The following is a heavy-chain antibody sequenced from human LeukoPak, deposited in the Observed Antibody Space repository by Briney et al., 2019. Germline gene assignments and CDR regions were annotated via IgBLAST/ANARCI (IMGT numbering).Heavy chain of an antibody. Sequence: SETLSLXCTVSGGSISSYYWSWSRQPPGKGLEWIGYIYYSGSTNYNPSLKSRVTISVDTSKNQFSLKLSSVTAADTAVYYCARARSIAAAGSFDYWGQGTLVTVSS. CDR2: IYYSGST. V-gene: IGHV4-59*01. D-gene: IGHD6-13*01. J-gene: IGHJ4*02. CDR1: GGSISSYY. CDR3: ARARSIAAAGSFDY.